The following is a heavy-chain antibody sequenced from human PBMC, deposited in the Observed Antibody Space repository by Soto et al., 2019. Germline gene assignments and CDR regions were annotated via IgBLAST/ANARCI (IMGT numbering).Heavy chain of an antibody. D-gene: IGHD6-6*01. Sequence: QVQLVQSGAEVKKPGSSVKVSCKASGGTFSSYTISWVRQAPGQGLEWMGRIIPILGIANYARKFQDRFKIQVDKYTSKAYMELRSLRSEDTAVYYCARGDRSSRLSWFDPWGQGTLVTVSS. CDR1: GGTFSSYT. J-gene: IGHJ5*02. CDR3: ARGDRSSRLSWFDP. CDR2: IIPILGIA. V-gene: IGHV1-69*02.